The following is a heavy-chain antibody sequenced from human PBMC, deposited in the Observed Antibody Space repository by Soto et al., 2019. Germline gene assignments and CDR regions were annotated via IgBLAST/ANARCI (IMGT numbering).Heavy chain of an antibody. CDR1: GYTFTSYD. J-gene: IGHJ5*02. Sequence: GASLKVSCKSSGYTFTSYDINWVRQATGQGLEWMGWMNPNSGNTGYAQKFQGRVTMTRDTSISTAYMELSSLRSEDTAVYYCARATKITIFGVVITDWFDPWGQGTLVTVSS. D-gene: IGHD3-3*01. CDR2: MNPNSGNT. CDR3: ARATKITIFGVVITDWFDP. V-gene: IGHV1-8*01.